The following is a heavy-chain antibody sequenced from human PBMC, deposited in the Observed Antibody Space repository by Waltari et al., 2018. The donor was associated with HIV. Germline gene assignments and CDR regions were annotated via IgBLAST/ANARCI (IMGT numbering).Heavy chain of an antibody. CDR2: ISSSSSYI. J-gene: IGHJ6*02. CDR1: GFTFSSYS. Sequence: EVQLVESGGGLVKPGGSLRLSCAASGFTFSSYSMNWVRQAPGKGLGWVLSISSSSSYIYYADSVKGRFTISRDNAKNSLYLQMNSLRAEDTAVYYCEGVAAAPDGMDVWGQGTTVTVSS. V-gene: IGHV3-21*01. CDR3: EGVAAAPDGMDV. D-gene: IGHD6-13*01.